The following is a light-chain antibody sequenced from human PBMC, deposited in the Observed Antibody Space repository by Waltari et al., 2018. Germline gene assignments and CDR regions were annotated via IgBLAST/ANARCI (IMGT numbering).Light chain of an antibody. CDR3: QQYYSTCQ. V-gene: IGKV4-1*01. J-gene: IGKJ1*01. CDR1: QSVLHSSNNKNY. CDR2: WAS. Sequence: DIVMTQSPASPAVSLGERATITFKSSQSVLHSSNNKNYLAWYQQKPGQPPKLLIYWASTRESGVPDRFSGSGSGTDFTLTISSLQAEDVAVYYCQQYYSTCQFGQGTKVEIK.